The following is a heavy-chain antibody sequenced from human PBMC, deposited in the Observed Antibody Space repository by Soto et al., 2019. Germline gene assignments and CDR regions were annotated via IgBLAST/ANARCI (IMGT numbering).Heavy chain of an antibody. D-gene: IGHD4-17*01. CDR3: ARAKVYGDYVWDVWYFDY. CDR2: IYHSGST. V-gene: IGHV4-4*02. CDR1: GGSISSSNW. Sequence: SETLSLTCAVSGGSISSSNWWSWVRQPPGKGLEWIGEIYHSGSTNYNPSLKSRVTISVDKSKNQFSLKLSSVTAADTAVYYCARAKVYGDYVWDVWYFDYWGQGTLVTVSS. J-gene: IGHJ4*02.